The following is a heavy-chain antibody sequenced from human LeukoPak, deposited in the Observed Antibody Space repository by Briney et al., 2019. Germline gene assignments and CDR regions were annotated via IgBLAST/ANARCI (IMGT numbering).Heavy chain of an antibody. D-gene: IGHD1-14*01. CDR3: ARVYRRYFDY. CDR1: GFTFDDYA. J-gene: IGHJ4*02. V-gene: IGHV3-9*01. Sequence: PGRSLRLSCAASGFTFDDYAMHWVRQAPGKGLEWVSGISWNSGSIGYADSVKGRFTISRDNAKNSLYLQMNSLRAEDTAVYYCARVYRRYFDYWGQGTLVTVSS. CDR2: ISWNSGSI.